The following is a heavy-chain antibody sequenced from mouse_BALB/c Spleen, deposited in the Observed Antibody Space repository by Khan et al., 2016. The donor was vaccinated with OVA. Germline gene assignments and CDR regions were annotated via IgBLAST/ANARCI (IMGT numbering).Heavy chain of an antibody. V-gene: IGHV5-9-3*01. D-gene: IGHD1-1*01. CDR3: ARPPITTIVATSYWFFDV. Sequence: EVELVESGGDLVKPGGSLKLSCAASGFTFSGYALSWVRQTPEKRLEWVATISSGDSYTYYADSVKGRFTISRDNVKNTLYLQMSSLRTEDTAMYYCARPPITTIVATSYWFFDVWGAGTTVTVSS. CDR1: GFTFSGYA. J-gene: IGHJ1*01. CDR2: ISSGDSYT.